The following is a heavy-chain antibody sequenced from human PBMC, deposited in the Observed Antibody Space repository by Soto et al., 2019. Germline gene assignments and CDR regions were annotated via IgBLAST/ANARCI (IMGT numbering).Heavy chain of an antibody. V-gene: IGHV4-38-2*01. Sequence: SETLSLTCAVSGYSISSGYYWGWLRQPPGKGLEWIGSIYHGESTYYNPSLNSRVTLSIDMTNNHVSLILNSVTAADTAVYYCARVGPWVPYYYDSSPYTFENWFDPWGQGTLVTVSS. CDR3: ARVGPWVPYYYDSSPYTFENWFDP. CDR1: GYSISSGYY. J-gene: IGHJ5*02. CDR2: IYHGEST. D-gene: IGHD3-22*01.